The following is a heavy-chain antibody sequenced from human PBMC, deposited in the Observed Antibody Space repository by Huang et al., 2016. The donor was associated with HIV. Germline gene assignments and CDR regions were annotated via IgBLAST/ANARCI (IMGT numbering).Heavy chain of an antibody. CDR3: AREGTTDGLGWARSGYGMDG. CDR1: GFTFGDYN. CDR2: ISTTNVI. D-gene: IGHD4-17*01. Sequence: GSLRLSCAASGFTFGDYNFNWVRHVPGKGLEWVSSISTTNVIHYGDSLKGRFTISRANAKNSLYLRVNSLRDDDTAVYYCAREGTTDGLGWARSGYGMDGWGQGTSVIVSS. J-gene: IGHJ6*01. V-gene: IGHV3-21*01.